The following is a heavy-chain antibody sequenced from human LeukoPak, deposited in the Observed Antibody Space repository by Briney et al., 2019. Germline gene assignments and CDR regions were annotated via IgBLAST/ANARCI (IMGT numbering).Heavy chain of an antibody. CDR2: ISWNSGSI. CDR3: AKSGVYSYGHGGCGY. D-gene: IGHD5-18*01. CDR1: GFTFDNYA. Sequence: GRSLRLSCAASGFTFDNYAMHWVRQAPGKGLEWVSGISWNSGSIGYADSVKGRFTISRDNAKNSLYLQMNSLRAEDTALYYCAKSGVYSYGHGGCGYWGQGTLVTVSS. J-gene: IGHJ4*02. V-gene: IGHV3-9*01.